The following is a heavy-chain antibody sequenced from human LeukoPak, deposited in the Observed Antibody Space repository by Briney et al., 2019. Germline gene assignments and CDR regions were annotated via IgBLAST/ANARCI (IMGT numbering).Heavy chain of an antibody. Sequence: GGSLTLSCAASGFTFSSYGRHWVRQAPGKGLEGVAFIRYDGSNRHYADSVKGRFTISRDNAKNSLYLQMNSLRAEDTAVYYCARDSAGPLGYWGQGTLVTVSS. D-gene: IGHD6-25*01. CDR3: ARDSAGPLGY. CDR1: GFTFSSYG. CDR2: IRYDGSNR. J-gene: IGHJ4*02. V-gene: IGHV3-30*02.